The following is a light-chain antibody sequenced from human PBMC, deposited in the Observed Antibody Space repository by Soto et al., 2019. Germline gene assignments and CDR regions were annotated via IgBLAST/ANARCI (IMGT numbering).Light chain of an antibody. CDR2: GDT. J-gene: IGLJ3*02. CDR3: QSYDRGLSASV. Sequence: QSVLTQPPSVSGAPGQRVTISCTGSRSNIGAGKSVHWYQQLPGRATKLLIYGDTNRPSGVPDRFSASKSGTSASLAITGLQAEDEADYHCQSYDRGLSASVLGGGTKLTVL. V-gene: IGLV1-40*01. CDR1: RSNIGAGKS.